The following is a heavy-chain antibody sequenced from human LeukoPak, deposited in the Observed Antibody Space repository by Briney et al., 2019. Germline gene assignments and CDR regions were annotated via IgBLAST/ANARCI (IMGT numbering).Heavy chain of an antibody. Sequence: PGGSLRLSCAASGFTFSDYYMSWIRQAPGKGLEWVSYISGSGPTIFYADSVKGRFTISRDNAKNSLYLQMNSLRAEDTALYYCAKDMGGGWIVSRAPPRYYYYGMDVWGQGTTVTVSS. V-gene: IGHV3-11*01. CDR1: GFTFSDYY. J-gene: IGHJ6*02. CDR2: ISGSGPTI. CDR3: AKDMGGGWIVSRAPPRYYYYGMDV. D-gene: IGHD3-16*01.